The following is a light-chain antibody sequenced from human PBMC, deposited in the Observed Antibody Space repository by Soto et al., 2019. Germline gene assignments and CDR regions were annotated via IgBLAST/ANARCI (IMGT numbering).Light chain of an antibody. CDR2: DAS. CDR3: QQRSNWPRGIT. Sequence: EIVLTQSPATLSLSPGERATLSCRASQSVSSYLAWYQQKPGQAPRLLIYDASNRATGIPARFSGSGSGTDLTLTITSLEPEDFAAYYCQQRSNWPRGITFGQGTRLEIK. V-gene: IGKV3-11*01. J-gene: IGKJ5*01. CDR1: QSVSSY.